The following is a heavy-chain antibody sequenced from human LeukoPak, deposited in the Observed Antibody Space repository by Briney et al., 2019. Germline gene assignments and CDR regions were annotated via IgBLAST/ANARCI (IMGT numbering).Heavy chain of an antibody. J-gene: IGHJ4*02. Sequence: GGSLRLSCAASGFTVSSNYMSWVRQAPGKGLEWVSAIYSGGTTNHADSVKGRFTVSRDNSKNTLYLQMNSLRAEDTAVYFCARGSSRAFDYWGQGTLVTVSS. CDR3: ARGSSRAFDY. V-gene: IGHV3-53*01. CDR1: GFTVSSNY. CDR2: IYSGGTT. D-gene: IGHD2-2*01.